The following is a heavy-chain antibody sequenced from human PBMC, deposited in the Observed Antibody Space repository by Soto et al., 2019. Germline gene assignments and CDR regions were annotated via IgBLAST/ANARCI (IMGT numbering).Heavy chain of an antibody. D-gene: IGHD3-10*01. CDR2: IIPIFGTA. J-gene: IGHJ6*04. V-gene: IGHV1-69*13. CDR3: ARDERKAHYGAGSNYNYYYYGMDV. CDR1: GGTFSSYA. Sequence: SVKVSCKASGGTFSSYAISWVRQAPGQGLEWMGGIIPIFGTANYAQKFQGRVTITADESTSTAYMELSSLRSEDTAVYYCARDERKAHYGAGSNYNYYYYGMDVWRKESTVTIYS.